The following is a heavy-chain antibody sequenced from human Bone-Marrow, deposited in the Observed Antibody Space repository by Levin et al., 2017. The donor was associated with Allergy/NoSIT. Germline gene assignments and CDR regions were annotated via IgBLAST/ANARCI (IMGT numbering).Heavy chain of an antibody. CDR2: IKSKANGGTT. Sequence: GGSLRLSCAASGFTFSDAWMTWVRQAPGKGLEWIGRIKSKANGGTTHYAEPVQGRFTISRQDSKNMLYLPLDNLQIEDTCVYYCTTGLSAWIGAAGTFVGYWGQGTLVTVSS. V-gene: IGHV3-15*01. D-gene: IGHD6-13*01. CDR3: TTGLSAWIGAAGTFVGY. CDR1: GFTFSDAW. J-gene: IGHJ4*02.